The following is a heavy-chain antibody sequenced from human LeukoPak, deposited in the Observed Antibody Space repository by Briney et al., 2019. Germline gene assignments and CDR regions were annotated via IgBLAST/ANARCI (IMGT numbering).Heavy chain of an antibody. Sequence: SETLSLTCAVYGGSFSGYYWSWIRQPPGKGLEWIGEINHSGSTNYNPSLKSRVTISVDTSKNQFSLKLSSVTAADTAVYYCADEDYEFWSGYSHYWGQGTLATVSS. D-gene: IGHD3-3*01. CDR2: INHSGST. V-gene: IGHV4-34*01. CDR1: GGSFSGYY. J-gene: IGHJ4*02. CDR3: ADEDYEFWSGYSHY.